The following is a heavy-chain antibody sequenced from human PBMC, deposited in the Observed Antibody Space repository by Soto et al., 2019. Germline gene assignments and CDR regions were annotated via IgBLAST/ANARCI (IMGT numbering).Heavy chain of an antibody. CDR1: GYTFTIYA. CDR3: ARSVAPYYFDY. D-gene: IGHD2-15*01. V-gene: IGHV1-3*01. J-gene: IGHJ4*02. Sequence: ASVKVSCKASGYTFTIYAMHWVLQAPGQRLEWMGWINAGNGNTKYSQKFQGRVTITRDTSASTAYMELSSLRSEDTAVYYCARSVAPYYFDYWGQGTLVTVSS. CDR2: INAGNGNT.